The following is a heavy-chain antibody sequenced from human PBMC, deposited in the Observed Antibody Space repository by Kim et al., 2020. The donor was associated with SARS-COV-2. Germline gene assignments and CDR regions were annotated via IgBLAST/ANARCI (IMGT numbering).Heavy chain of an antibody. J-gene: IGHJ6*02. D-gene: IGHD4-4*01. Sequence: SETLSLTCTVSGGSISSGGYYWSWIRQHPGKGLEWIGYIYYSGSTYYNPSLKSRVTISVDTSKNQFSLKLSSVTAADTAVYYCARDARTVTTSLARGYYYGMGVWGQGTTVTVSS. CDR1: GGSISSGGYY. CDR2: IYYSGST. V-gene: IGHV4-31*03. CDR3: ARDARTVTTSLARGYYYGMGV.